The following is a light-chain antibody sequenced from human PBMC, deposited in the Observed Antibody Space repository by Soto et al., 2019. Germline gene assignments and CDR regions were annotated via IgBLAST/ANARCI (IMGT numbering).Light chain of an antibody. J-gene: IGKJ1*01. Sequence: EIVMTQSPATLSVSPGERATLSCRASQSVSSNLAWYQQKPGQAPRLLIYDASTRATGIPARFSGSVSGTEFTLTISSLEPEEFAGYYCQQRSNWPRTFGPGTKVDIK. CDR1: QSVSSN. CDR3: QQRSNWPRT. CDR2: DAS. V-gene: IGKV3-15*01.